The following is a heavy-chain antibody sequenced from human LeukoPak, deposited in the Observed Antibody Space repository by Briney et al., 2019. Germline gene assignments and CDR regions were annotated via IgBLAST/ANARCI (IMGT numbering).Heavy chain of an antibody. Sequence: PSETLSLTCAVYGGSFSGYFWTWIRQPPGMGLEWIGGSTNYNPSLKSRVTISVDTYNNQFSLNLSSVTAADTAMYYCARDCRGSGYYSNNWFDPWGQGTLVTVSS. CDR3: ARDCRGSGYYSNNWFDP. V-gene: IGHV4-34*01. D-gene: IGHD3-22*01. J-gene: IGHJ5*02. CDR2: GST. CDR1: GGSFSGYF.